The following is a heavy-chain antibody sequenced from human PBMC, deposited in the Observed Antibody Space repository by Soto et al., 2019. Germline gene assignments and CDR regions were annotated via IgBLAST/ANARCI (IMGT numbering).Heavy chain of an antibody. V-gene: IGHV3-43D*04. CDR3: AKGFDYSNDYYYGMDV. CDR2: ISWDGGST. D-gene: IGHD4-4*01. J-gene: IGHJ6*02. CDR1: GFTFDDYA. Sequence: EVQLVESGGVVVQPGGSLRLSCAASGFTFDDYAMHWVRQAPGKGLEWVSLISWDGGSTYYADSVKGRFTISRDNSKNSLYLQMNSLRAEDTALYYCAKGFDYSNDYYYGMDVWGQGTTVTVSS.